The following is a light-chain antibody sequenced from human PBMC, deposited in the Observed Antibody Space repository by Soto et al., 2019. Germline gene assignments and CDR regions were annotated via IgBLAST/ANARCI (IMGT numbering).Light chain of an antibody. J-gene: IGKJ5*01. V-gene: IGKV3-20*01. CDR1: QSISSNF. Sequence: EIVLTQSPGTLSLSPGERATLSCRASQSISSNFLAWHQQKHGQAPRLLIYDASRRAIGIPDRFSASGSGTDFTLTISRLEPEDTAVYYCQQYGSSLDPFGQGTRLEIK. CDR2: DAS. CDR3: QQYGSSLDP.